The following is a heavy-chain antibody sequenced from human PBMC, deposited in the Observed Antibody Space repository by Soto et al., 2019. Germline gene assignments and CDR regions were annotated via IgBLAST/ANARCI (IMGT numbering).Heavy chain of an antibody. CDR1: GFTFTNYG. Sequence: QVQLVESGGGVVQPGRSLRLSCAASGFTFTNYGMNWVRQAPVKGLEWVAVISYDGSNKYYADSVKGRFTISRDNSKNTLYLLMNSLRGEDTAVYYCAKDRRTRVIPAGDYGLDVWGQGNTVTVSS. D-gene: IGHD2-2*01. CDR2: ISYDGSNK. V-gene: IGHV3-30*18. CDR3: AKDRRTRVIPAGDYGLDV. J-gene: IGHJ6*02.